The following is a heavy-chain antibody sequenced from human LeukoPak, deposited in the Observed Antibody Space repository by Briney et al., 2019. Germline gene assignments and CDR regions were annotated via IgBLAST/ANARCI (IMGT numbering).Heavy chain of an antibody. CDR1: GYTFTSYD. J-gene: IGHJ4*02. V-gene: IGHV1-18*01. Sequence: ASVKVSCKASGYTFTSYDINWVRQAPGPGLERMGWISAYNGNTNYAQKLQGRVTMTTDTSTSTAFMELRSLRADDTAVYYCARDTAMVMRPLGYWGQGTLVTVSS. CDR3: ARDTAMVMRPLGY. CDR2: ISAYNGNT. D-gene: IGHD5-18*01.